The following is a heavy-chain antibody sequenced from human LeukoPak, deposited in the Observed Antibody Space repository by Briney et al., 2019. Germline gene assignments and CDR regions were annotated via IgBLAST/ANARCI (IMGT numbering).Heavy chain of an antibody. CDR3: ASYPYSLSRLTRQNSGMDV. CDR2: IIPIFATA. CDR1: GGTFSSYA. J-gene: IGHJ6*02. D-gene: IGHD2-15*01. Sequence: SVNVSCKASGGTFSSYAISWVRQAPGQGLEWMGGIIPIFATANYAQKLQGRATITADESTSPAYMELSSMRSEDTAVYCWASYPYSLSRLTRQNSGMDVWGQGTTVTVSS. V-gene: IGHV1-69*01.